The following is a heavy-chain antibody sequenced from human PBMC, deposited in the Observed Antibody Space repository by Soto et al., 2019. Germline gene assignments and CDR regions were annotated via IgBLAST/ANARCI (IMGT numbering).Heavy chain of an antibody. J-gene: IGHJ4*02. Sequence: QVQLVESGGGVVQPGRSLRLSCAASGFTFSSYGMHWVRQAPGKGLEWVAVIWYDGSNKYYADSVKGRFTTSRDNSKNTLYLQMNSPRAEDTAVYYCARDCAGYSSGWYQRGGFDYWGQGTLVTVSS. CDR2: IWYDGSNK. CDR1: GFTFSSYG. CDR3: ARDCAGYSSGWYQRGGFDY. D-gene: IGHD6-19*01. V-gene: IGHV3-33*01.